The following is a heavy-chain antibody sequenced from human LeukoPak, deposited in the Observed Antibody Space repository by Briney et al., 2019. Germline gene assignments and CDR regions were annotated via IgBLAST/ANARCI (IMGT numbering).Heavy chain of an antibody. J-gene: IGHJ3*02. CDR1: GDTFSSYA. V-gene: IGHV1-69*13. Sequence: ASVKVSCKASGDTFSSYAISWVRQAPGQGLEWMGVIIPIFGSTNDAQKFQGRVTITADESTSTAYMEVSSLRSEDTAVYYCATKTWAFSDAFDIWGQGTMVTVSS. D-gene: IGHD3-16*01. CDR3: ATKTWAFSDAFDI. CDR2: IIPIFGST.